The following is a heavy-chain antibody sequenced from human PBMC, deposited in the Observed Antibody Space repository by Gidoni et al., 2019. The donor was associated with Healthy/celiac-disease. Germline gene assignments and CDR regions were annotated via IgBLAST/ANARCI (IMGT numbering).Heavy chain of an antibody. V-gene: IGHV4-34*01. CDR1: GGSFSAYY. CDR3: AHRASMTTGMDV. CDR2: VNHSGST. Sequence: QVQLQQWGAGLLKPAETLSLTCAVSGGSFSAYYWCWTREPPGKGLEWIGEVNHSGSTNYNPYLKSRVTISVDTAKNQFSLKLSSVTAADTAVYYWAHRASMTTGMDVWGKGTTVTVSS. D-gene: IGHD4-4*01. J-gene: IGHJ6*04.